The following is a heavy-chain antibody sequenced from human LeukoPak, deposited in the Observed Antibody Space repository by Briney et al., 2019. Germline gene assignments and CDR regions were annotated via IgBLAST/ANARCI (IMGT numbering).Heavy chain of an antibody. CDR3: AKKSRGPSGSYYFDY. Sequence: GGSLRLSCAASGFTFSSYEMNWVRQAPGKGLEWISYISSSGRTTHYADSVKGRFTISRDNVRNSLYLQMNSLRAEDTAVYYCAKKSRGPSGSYYFDYWGQGTLVTVSS. CDR1: GFTFSSYE. V-gene: IGHV3-48*03. D-gene: IGHD1-26*01. CDR2: ISSSGRTT. J-gene: IGHJ4*02.